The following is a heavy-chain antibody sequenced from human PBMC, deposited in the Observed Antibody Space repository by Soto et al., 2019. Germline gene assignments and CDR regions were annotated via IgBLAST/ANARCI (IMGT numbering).Heavy chain of an antibody. CDR3: ARDGGALYYYYGMDV. CDR2: ISSSSSTI. V-gene: IGHV3-48*02. CDR1: GFTFSSYS. Sequence: GGSLRLSCAASGFTFSSYSMNWVRQAPGKGLEWVSYISSSSSTIYYADSVKGRFTISRDNAKNSLYLQMNSLRDEDTAVYYCARDGGALYYYYGMDVWGQGTTVTVSS. D-gene: IGHD3-16*01. J-gene: IGHJ6*02.